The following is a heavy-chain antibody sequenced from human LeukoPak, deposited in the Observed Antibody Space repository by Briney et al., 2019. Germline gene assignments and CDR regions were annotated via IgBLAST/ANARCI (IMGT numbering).Heavy chain of an antibody. CDR2: IYTSGST. CDR1: GGSISSYY. D-gene: IGHD6-19*01. CDR3: ASSIAVAGRSSGNTFDY. J-gene: IGHJ4*02. Sequence: PSETLSLTCTVSGGSISSYYWSWIPQPAGKGLEWIGRIYTSGSTNYNPSLKSRVTMSVDTSKNQFSLKLSSVTAADTAVYYCASSIAVAGRSSGNTFDYWGQGTLVTVSS. V-gene: IGHV4-4*07.